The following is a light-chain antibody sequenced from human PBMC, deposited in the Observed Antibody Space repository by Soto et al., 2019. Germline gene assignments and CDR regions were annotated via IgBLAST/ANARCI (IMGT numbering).Light chain of an antibody. V-gene: IGKV1-5*03. J-gene: IGKJ1*01. CDR2: KAS. Sequence: DIQMAQSPSTLSASVGDRVIITCRASESISSWLAWYQQKPGKAPKLLIYKASTLQSGVPSRFSGSGSGTEFTLPISSLQPVVFETYTCQQYSSYPRTSSQGTKVDIK. CDR1: ESISSW. CDR3: QQYSSYPRT.